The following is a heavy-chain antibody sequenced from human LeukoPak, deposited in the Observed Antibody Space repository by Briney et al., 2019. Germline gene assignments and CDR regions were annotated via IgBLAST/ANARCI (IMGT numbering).Heavy chain of an antibody. V-gene: IGHV3-23*01. CDR3: AKSPGGWYGDYYDY. CDR1: GFTFSSYA. D-gene: IGHD4-17*01. J-gene: IGHJ4*02. CDR2: MSTSGGNT. Sequence: GGSLRLSCAASGFTFSSYAMSWVRQAPGKGLEGFSAMSTSGGNTNYADSVKGRFTISRDNSKNPLYLQMNSMRAEETAVYYCAKSPGGWYGDYYDYWGQGALVTVSS.